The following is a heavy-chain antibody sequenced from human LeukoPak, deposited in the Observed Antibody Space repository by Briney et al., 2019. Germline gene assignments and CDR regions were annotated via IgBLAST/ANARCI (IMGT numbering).Heavy chain of an antibody. D-gene: IGHD3-10*01. V-gene: IGHV4-4*07. Sequence: SETLSLTCTVSGGSISSYYWSWIRQPAGKGLEWIGRIYTSGSTNYNPSLKSRVTMSVDTSKNQFSLKLSSVTAADTAVYYCARASYYYGSGSGPRFDPWGQGTLVTVSS. J-gene: IGHJ5*02. CDR2: IYTSGST. CDR3: ARASYYYGSGSGPRFDP. CDR1: GGSISSYY.